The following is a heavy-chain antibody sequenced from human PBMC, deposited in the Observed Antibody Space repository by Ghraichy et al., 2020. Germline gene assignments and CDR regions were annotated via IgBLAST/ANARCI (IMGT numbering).Heavy chain of an antibody. CDR1: TYTFSSYI. Sequence: ASVKVSCKPSTYTFSSYIITWVRQAPGQGLEWMGWISTSNGDTNYAQKLQGRVTMTTDTSTSTAYMDPRSLRSDDTAIYYCAILGYCSGGTCYVLDYWGQGTLVTVSS. CDR3: AILGYCSGGTCYVLDY. J-gene: IGHJ4*02. D-gene: IGHD2-15*01. CDR2: ISTSNGDT. V-gene: IGHV1-18*04.